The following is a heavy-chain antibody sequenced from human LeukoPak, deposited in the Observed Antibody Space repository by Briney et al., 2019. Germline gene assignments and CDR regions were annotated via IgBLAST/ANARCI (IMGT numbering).Heavy chain of an antibody. V-gene: IGHV3-23*01. CDR3: AKGERPMYYFDY. CDR1: GFTFSNYA. J-gene: IGHJ4*02. D-gene: IGHD3-10*02. Sequence: GGPLRLSCAASGFTFSNYAMTWVRQAPGKGLEWVSAISGSADNTYYADSVKGRFTVSRDISKDTVFLQMNSLRVEDTAVYYCAKGERPMYYFDYWGQGTLVTVSS. CDR2: ISGSADNT.